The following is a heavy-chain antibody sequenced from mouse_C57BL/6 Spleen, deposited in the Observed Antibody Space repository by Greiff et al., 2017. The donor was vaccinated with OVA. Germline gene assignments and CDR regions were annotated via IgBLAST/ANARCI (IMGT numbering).Heavy chain of an antibody. CDR2: FYTGSGSI. CDR1: GYTFTEYT. J-gene: IGHJ3*01. D-gene: IGHD2-4*01. Sequence: QVQLQQSGAELVKPGASVKLSCKASGYTFTEYTIHWVKQRSGQGLEWIGWFYTGSGSIKYNEKFKDKATLTADKSSSTVYIELSRLTSDDSAVYFCARHEDYDYDLPWFAYWGQGTLVTVSA. CDR3: ARHEDYDYDLPWFAY. V-gene: IGHV1-62-2*01.